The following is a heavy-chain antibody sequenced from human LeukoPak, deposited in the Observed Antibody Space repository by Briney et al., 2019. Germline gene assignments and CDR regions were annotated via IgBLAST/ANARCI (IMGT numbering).Heavy chain of an antibody. D-gene: IGHD3-9*01. CDR3: ASRPKPPYYDILTGYGKDV. J-gene: IGHJ6*02. CDR2: ISSSSSYI. V-gene: IGHV3-21*01. CDR1: GFTFSSYS. Sequence: KAGGSLRLSCAASGFTFSSYSMTWVRQAPGKGLEWVSSISSSSSYIYYADSVKGRFTISRDNAKNSLYLQMNSLRAEDTAVYYCASRPKPPYYDILTGYGKDVWGQGTTVTVSS.